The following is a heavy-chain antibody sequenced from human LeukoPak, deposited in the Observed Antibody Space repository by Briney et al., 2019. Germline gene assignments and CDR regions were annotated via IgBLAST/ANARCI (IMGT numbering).Heavy chain of an antibody. CDR2: INYSGNT. D-gene: IGHD3-10*01. V-gene: IGHV4-34*01. CDR3: ARQETVMVQGRFAFDI. J-gene: IGHJ3*02. Sequence: SETLSLTCTVSGGSISGSYLSWIRQLPGKGLEWIGEINYSGNTNYNPSLKSRVTISVDPSKNQFSLKLNSVTAADTAVYYCARQETVMVQGRFAFDIWGQGTMVTVSS. CDR1: GGSISGSY.